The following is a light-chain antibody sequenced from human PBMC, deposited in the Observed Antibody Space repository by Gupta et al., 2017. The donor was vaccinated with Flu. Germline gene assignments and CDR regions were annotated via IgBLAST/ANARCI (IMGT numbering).Light chain of an antibody. CDR1: SSDVGSYNL. Sequence: QSALTQPASVSGSPGQSITISCTGTSSDVGSYNLVSWYQQHPGKAPKRMMYEGSKRPSGVSNRVSGSKSGNTASLTISGLQAEDEADDYCCSYAGSSTWVFGGGTKLTVL. CDR2: EGS. CDR3: CSYAGSSTWV. J-gene: IGLJ3*02. V-gene: IGLV2-23*01.